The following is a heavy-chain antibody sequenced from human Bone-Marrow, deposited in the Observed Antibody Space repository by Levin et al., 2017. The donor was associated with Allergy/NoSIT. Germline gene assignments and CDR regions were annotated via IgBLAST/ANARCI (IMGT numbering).Heavy chain of an antibody. V-gene: IGHV3-64*01. CDR2: ISSNGDNT. CDR1: GFTFGKYI. J-gene: IGHJ6*03. Sequence: QSGGSLRLSCAASGFTFGKYIMHWVRQAPGKGLEHVSAISSNGDNTFYVNSVKGRFTISRDNSKNTVFLQMGSLRAEDMAVYYCARDFCTSTNCFFDYYMDVWGKGTTVTVSS. D-gene: IGHD2-2*01. CDR3: ARDFCTSTNCFFDYYMDV.